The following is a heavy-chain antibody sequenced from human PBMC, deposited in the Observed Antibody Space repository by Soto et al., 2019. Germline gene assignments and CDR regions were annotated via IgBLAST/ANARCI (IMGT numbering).Heavy chain of an antibody. V-gene: IGHV4-59*01. CDR2: IYYSGST. CDR3: ASIGAAGIDY. J-gene: IGHJ4*02. Sequence: QVQLQESGPGLVKPSETLSLTCTVSGGSISSYYWSWIRQPPGKGLEWIGYIYYSGSTNYNPSLKSRVTISVDTSKNQFSLKLSSVTAADTAVYYCASIGAAGIDYWGQGTLVTVSS. D-gene: IGHD6-13*01. CDR1: GGSISSYY.